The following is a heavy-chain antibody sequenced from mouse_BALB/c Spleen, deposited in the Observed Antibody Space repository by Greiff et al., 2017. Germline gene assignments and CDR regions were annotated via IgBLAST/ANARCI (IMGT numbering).Heavy chain of an antibody. CDR3: ARGGPMITGAMDY. CDR1: GFTFSSFG. J-gene: IGHJ4*01. V-gene: IGHV5-17*02. Sequence: EVKLEESGGGLVQPGGSRKLSCAASGFTFSSFGMHWVRQAPEKGLEWVAYISSGSSTIYYADTVKGRFTISRDNPKNTLFLQMTSLRSEDTAMYYCARGGPMITGAMDYWGQGTSVTVSS. CDR2: ISSGSSTI. D-gene: IGHD2-4*01.